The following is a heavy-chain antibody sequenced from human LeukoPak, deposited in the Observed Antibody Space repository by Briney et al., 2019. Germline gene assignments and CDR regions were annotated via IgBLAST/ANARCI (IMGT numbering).Heavy chain of an antibody. D-gene: IGHD5-18*01. J-gene: IGHJ4*02. CDR1: GGSISSSSYY. CDR3: ARGGYQAGRGYRRYYFDY. Sequence: SETLSLTCTVSGGSISSSSYYWGWIRQPPGKGLEWIGRIYYSGSTNYNPSLKSRVTISVDTSKNQFSLKLSSVTAADTAVYYCARGGYQAGRGYRRYYFDYWGQGTLVTVSS. CDR2: IYYSGST. V-gene: IGHV4-39*07.